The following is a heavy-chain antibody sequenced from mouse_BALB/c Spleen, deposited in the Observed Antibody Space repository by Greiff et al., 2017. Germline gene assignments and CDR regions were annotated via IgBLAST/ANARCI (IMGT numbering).Heavy chain of an antibody. CDR1: GYTFTSYT. CDR3: ARFITFYYAMDY. V-gene: IGHV1-4*01. Sequence: QVQLQQSGAELARPGASVKMSCKASGYTFTSYTMHWVKQRPGQGLEWIGYINPSSGYTNYNQKFKDKATLTADKSSSTAYMQLSSLTSEDSAVYYCARFITFYYAMDYWGQGTSVTVSS. CDR2: INPSSGYT. J-gene: IGHJ4*01. D-gene: IGHD1-2*01.